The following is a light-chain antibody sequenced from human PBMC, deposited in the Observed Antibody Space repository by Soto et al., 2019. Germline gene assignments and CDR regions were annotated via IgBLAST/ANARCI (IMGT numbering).Light chain of an antibody. V-gene: IGLV8-61*01. J-gene: IGLJ3*02. Sequence: QTVVTQEPSFSVSPGGTVTLTCGLSSGSVSTSYYPSWYQQTPGQDPRTLIYSTNTRSSGVPDRFSGSILGNKAALTITGAQADDESDYYCVLYMGSGIWVFGVWTQLTVL. CDR3: VLYMGSGIWV. CDR2: STN. CDR1: SGSVSTSYY.